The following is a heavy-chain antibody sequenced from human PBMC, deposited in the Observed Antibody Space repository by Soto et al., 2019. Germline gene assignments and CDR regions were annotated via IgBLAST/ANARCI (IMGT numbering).Heavy chain of an antibody. Sequence: EVQLVESGGGLAQPGGSLRLSCAASGLTFSSYWMSWVRQAPGKGLEWVAKVKQDGSETYYVDSGKGRFTISRDNAKNSLYLQMNSLRPEDTAVYYCVRDILYVGATLYFDYWGQGTLVTVSS. J-gene: IGHJ4*02. V-gene: IGHV3-7*05. CDR3: VRDILYVGATLYFDY. CDR1: GLTFSSYW. D-gene: IGHD1-26*01. CDR2: VKQDGSET.